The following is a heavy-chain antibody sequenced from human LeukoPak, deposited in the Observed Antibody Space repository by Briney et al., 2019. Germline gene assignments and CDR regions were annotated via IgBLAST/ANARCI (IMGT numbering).Heavy chain of an antibody. CDR2: ISSSGSTI. J-gene: IGHJ4*02. V-gene: IGHV3-48*03. D-gene: IGHD1-26*01. Sequence: GGSLRLSCAASGLTFSSYEMNWVRQAPGKGLEWVSYISSSGSTIYYADSVKGRFTISRDNAKNSLYLQMNSLRAEDTAVYYCARDRGIVGATGLYYWGQGTLVTVSS. CDR3: ARDRGIVGATGLYY. CDR1: GLTFSSYE.